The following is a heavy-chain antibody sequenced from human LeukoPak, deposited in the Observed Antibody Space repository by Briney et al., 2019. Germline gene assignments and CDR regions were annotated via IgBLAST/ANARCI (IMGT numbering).Heavy chain of an antibody. J-gene: IGHJ6*02. CDR1: GFTSIAYA. V-gene: IGHV3-23*01. CDR2: ISGGGVTT. CDR3: ARNQQLGGHSYYYYGMDV. D-gene: IGHD3-16*01. Sequence: GGSLRLSCVGSGFTSIAYALTWARQAAGKGLEWVSGISGGGVTTYYADSVKGRFTISRDNSKNTLYLQMNSLRADDTAIYYCARNQQLGGHSYYYYGMDVWGQGTTVTVSS.